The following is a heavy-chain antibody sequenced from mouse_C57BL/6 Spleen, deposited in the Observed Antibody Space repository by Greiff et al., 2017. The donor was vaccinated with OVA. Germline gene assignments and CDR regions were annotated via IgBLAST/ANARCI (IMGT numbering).Heavy chain of an antibody. J-gene: IGHJ1*03. CDR1: GFTFSSYA. V-gene: IGHV5-4*01. CDR2: ISDGGSYT. CDR3: ARDQEFITTVVEYFDV. D-gene: IGHD1-1*01. Sequence: EVQRVESGGGLVKPGGSLKLSCAASGFTFSSYAMSWVRQTPEKRLEWVATISDGGSYTYYPDNVKGRFTISRDNAKNNLYLQMSHLKSEDTAMYYCARDQEFITTVVEYFDVWGTGTTVTVSS.